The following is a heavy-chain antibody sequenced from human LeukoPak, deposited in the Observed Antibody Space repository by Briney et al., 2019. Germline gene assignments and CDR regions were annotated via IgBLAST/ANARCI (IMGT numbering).Heavy chain of an antibody. V-gene: IGHV3-21*01. CDR2: ISSSSSYI. CDR1: GFTFSSYS. CDR3: ARGSYAATYYYDSSGSDAFDI. J-gene: IGHJ3*02. Sequence: GGSLRLSCAASGFTFSSYSMNWVRQAPGKGLEWVSCISSSSSYIYYADSVKGRFTISRDNAKNSLYLQMNSLRAEDTAVYYCARGSYAATYYYDSSGSDAFDIWGQGTMVTVSS. D-gene: IGHD3-22*01.